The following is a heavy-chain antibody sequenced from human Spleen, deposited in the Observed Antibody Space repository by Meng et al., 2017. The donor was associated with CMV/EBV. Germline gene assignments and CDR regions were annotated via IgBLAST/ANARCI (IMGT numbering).Heavy chain of an antibody. J-gene: IGHJ4*02. D-gene: IGHD4-17*01. V-gene: IGHV5-51*01. CDR1: GYSFTSYW. CDR2: IYPGDSDT. CDR3: ARRRGPYGDHTYFDY. Sequence: GGSLRLSCKGSGYSFTSYWIGWVRQMPGKGLEWMGIIYPGDSDTRYSPSFQGQVTISADKSISTAFLHWSSLKASDTAMYYCARRRGPYGDHTYFDYWGQGTLVTVSS.